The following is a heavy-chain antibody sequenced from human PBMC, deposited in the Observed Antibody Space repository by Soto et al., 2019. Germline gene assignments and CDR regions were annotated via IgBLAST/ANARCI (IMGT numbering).Heavy chain of an antibody. CDR2: IIPIFGTA. D-gene: IGHD3-10*01. J-gene: IGHJ5*02. CDR1: GGTFSSYA. V-gene: IGHV1-69*13. CDR3: ARVGYYGSGRTNWFDP. Sequence: SVKVSCKASGGTFSSYAISWVRQAPGQGLEWMGGIIPIFGTANYAQKFQGRVTVTADESTSTAYMELSSLRSEDTAVYYCARVGYYGSGRTNWFDPWGQGTLVTVSS.